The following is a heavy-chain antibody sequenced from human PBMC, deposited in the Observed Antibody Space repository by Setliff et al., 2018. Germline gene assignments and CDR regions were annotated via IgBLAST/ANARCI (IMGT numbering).Heavy chain of an antibody. CDR2: IRYDGSNK. D-gene: IGHD3-3*01. V-gene: IGHV3-30*02. CDR3: AKDPRDTYYNFGY. CDR1: GFTFSSYG. Sequence: GGSLRLSCAASGFTFSSYGMHWVRQAPGKGLEWVAFIRYDGSNKYYADSVKGRFTISIDNSKNTLYLQMNSLRAEDTAVYYCAKDPRDTYYNFGYWGQGTLVTVSS. J-gene: IGHJ4*02.